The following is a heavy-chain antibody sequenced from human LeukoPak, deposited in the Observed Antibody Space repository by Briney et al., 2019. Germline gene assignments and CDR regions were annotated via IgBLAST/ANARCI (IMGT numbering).Heavy chain of an antibody. CDR3: ARGVLRYFDWSPLDAFDI. Sequence: SETLSLTCTVSGGSITSDYWSWIRQPAGKGLEWMGRIFTSGSTSYNPSLKSRVTMSLDTSKNQFYLKLSSVTAADTAVYYCARGVLRYFDWSPLDAFDIWGQGTMVTVSS. V-gene: IGHV4-4*07. J-gene: IGHJ3*02. D-gene: IGHD3-9*01. CDR1: GGSITSDY. CDR2: IFTSGST.